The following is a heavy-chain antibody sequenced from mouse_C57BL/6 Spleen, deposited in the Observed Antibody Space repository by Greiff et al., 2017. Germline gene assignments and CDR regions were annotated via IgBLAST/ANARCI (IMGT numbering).Heavy chain of an antibody. CDR2: INPNNGGT. J-gene: IGHJ4*01. CDR1: GYTITDYY. V-gene: IGHV1-26*01. Sequence: EVQLQQSVPELVKPGASVKISCTASGYTITDYYMNWVKQSPGKSLEWIGDINPNNGGTSYNQKFKGKATLTVDKSSSTAYMELRSLTSEDSAVDYCARRGEDYARDYWGQGTSVTVSS. CDR3: ARRGEDYARDY.